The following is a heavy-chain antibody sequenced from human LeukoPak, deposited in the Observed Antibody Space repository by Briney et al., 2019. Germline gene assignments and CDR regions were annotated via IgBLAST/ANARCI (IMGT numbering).Heavy chain of an antibody. CDR2: ISCSGSTI. Sequence: GGSLRLSCAASGFTFSSYEMNWVRQAPGKGLEWVSYISCSGSTIYYADSVKGRFTISRDNAKNSLYLQMNSLRAEDTAVYYCARDGLGDYYYYMDVWGKGTTVTISS. CDR1: GFTFSSYE. D-gene: IGHD3-3*01. V-gene: IGHV3-48*03. J-gene: IGHJ6*03. CDR3: ARDGLGDYYYYMDV.